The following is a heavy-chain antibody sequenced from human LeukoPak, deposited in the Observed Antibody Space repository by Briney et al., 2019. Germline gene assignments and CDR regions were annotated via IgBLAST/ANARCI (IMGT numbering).Heavy chain of an antibody. J-gene: IGHJ3*02. V-gene: IGHV4-59*01. D-gene: IGHD3-10*01. CDR3: ASGYYGSGSYYDAFDI. Sequence: SETLSLTCTVSGGSISSYYWSWIRQPPGKGLEWIGYIYYSGSTNYNPSLKSRVTISVDTSKSQFSLKLSSVTAADTAVYYCASGYYGSGSYYDAFDIWGQGTMVTVSS. CDR2: IYYSGST. CDR1: GGSISSYY.